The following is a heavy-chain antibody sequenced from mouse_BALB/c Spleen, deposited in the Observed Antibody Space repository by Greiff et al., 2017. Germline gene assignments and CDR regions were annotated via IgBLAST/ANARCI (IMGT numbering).Heavy chain of an antibody. Sequence: QVQLKESGAELVRPGVSVKISCKGSGYTFTDYAMHWVKQSHAKSLEWIGVISTYYGDASYNQKFKGKATMTVDKSSSTAYMELARLTSEDSAIYYCARGGERRYFDVWGAGTTVTVSS. V-gene: IGHV1S137*01. CDR1: GYTFTDYA. CDR2: ISTYYGDA. CDR3: ARGGERRYFDV. J-gene: IGHJ1*01. D-gene: IGHD2-12*01.